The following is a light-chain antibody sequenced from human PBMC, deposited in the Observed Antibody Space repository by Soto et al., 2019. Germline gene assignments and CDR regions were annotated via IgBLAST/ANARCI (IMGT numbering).Light chain of an antibody. CDR2: EVS. J-gene: IGLJ1*01. CDR1: SSDVGGYNY. V-gene: IGLV2-14*01. CDR3: SSYTSSTSYV. Sequence: QSALTQPASVSGSPGQSITISCIGTSSDVGGYNYVSWYQQHPGKAPKLMIYEVSNRPSGVSNRFSGSKSGNTASLTISGLQAEDGADYYCSSYTSSTSYVFGTGTKVTVL.